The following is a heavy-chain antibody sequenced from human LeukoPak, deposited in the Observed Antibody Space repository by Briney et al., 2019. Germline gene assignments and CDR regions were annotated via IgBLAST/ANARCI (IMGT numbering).Heavy chain of an antibody. CDR2: ISYDGSDK. CDR3: AKREGAHFDY. D-gene: IGHD1-26*01. V-gene: IGHV3-30-3*02. CDR1: GFTFSNYA. J-gene: IGHJ4*02. Sequence: GRSQRLSCAASGFTFSNYAMHWVRQAPGKGLEWVAVISYDGSDKYYADSVKGRFTFSRDNSKNTLYLQMNILKPEDTAVYYCAKREGAHFDYWAREPWSPSPQ.